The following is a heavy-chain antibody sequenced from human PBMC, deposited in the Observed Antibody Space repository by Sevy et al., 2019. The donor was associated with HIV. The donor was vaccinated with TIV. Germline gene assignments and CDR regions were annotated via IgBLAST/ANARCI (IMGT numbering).Heavy chain of an antibody. CDR1: AFTFSTYW. Sequence: GGSLRLSCAASAFTFSTYWMNWVRQAPGKGLEWVANIKQDGSGKNYVDSVKGRFTISRDNARNSLFLELNSLKVEDTAVYYCATDLFSSSSADVFDIWGQGTMVTVSS. CDR3: ATDLFSSSSADVFDI. J-gene: IGHJ3*02. CDR2: IKQDGSGK. D-gene: IGHD6-6*01. V-gene: IGHV3-7*01.